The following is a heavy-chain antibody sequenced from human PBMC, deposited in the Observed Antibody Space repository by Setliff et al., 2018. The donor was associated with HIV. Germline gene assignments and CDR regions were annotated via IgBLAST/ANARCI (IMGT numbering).Heavy chain of an antibody. J-gene: IGHJ6*03. D-gene: IGHD6-6*01. V-gene: IGHV4-31*03. CDR3: ARVPLNVHYYYMDV. CDR1: GGSVGSGHYY. Sequence: PSETRSLTCTVSGGSVGSGHYYWSWIRQYPGKGLEWIGYIHYTGSIYYLPSLKSRATISLDTSENPVSLTLSSVTAADTAVYYCARVPLNVHYYYMDVWGKGTTVTVSS. CDR2: IHYTGSI.